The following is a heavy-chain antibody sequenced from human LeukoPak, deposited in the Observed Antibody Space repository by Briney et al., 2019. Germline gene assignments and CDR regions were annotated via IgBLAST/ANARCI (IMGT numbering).Heavy chain of an antibody. D-gene: IGHD3-16*01. J-gene: IGHJ4*02. V-gene: IGHV3-11*05. CDR1: GFTFSNYN. CDR2: ISSSSGFT. CDR3: ARGSPPGD. Sequence: GGSLRLSCATSGFTFSNYNMNWVRRAPGKGLEWVSYISSSSGFTKYADSVRGRFTISRDNAKNSLYLQMNTLRVDDTAVYYCARGSPPGDWGQGTLVTVSS.